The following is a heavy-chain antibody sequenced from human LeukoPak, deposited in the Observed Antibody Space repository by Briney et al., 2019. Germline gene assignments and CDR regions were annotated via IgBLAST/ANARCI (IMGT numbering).Heavy chain of an antibody. D-gene: IGHD3-22*01. CDR3: ARDRDDSSGYYRETLFDY. CDR1: GYTFTGYY. V-gene: IGHV1-2*02. CDR2: INPNSGGT. Sequence: GASVKVSCKASGYTFTGYYMHWVRQAPGQGLEWMGWINPNSGGTNYAQKFQGRVTMTRDTSISRAYMELSRLRSDDTAVYYCARDRDDSSGYYRETLFDYWGQGTLVTVSS. J-gene: IGHJ4*02.